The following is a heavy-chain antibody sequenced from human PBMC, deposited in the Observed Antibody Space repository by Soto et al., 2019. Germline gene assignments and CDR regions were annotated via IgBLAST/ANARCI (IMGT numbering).Heavy chain of an antibody. CDR1: GGTFSSYA. J-gene: IGHJ6*02. V-gene: IGHV1-69*12. D-gene: IGHD2-2*01. CDR3: ARHVPAAGYYYGMDV. Sequence: QVQLVQSGAEVKKPGSSVKVSCKASGGTFSSYAISWVRQAHGQGLEWMGGIIPIFGTANYAQKFPGRVTITADESTSTAYMELRSLRSEDTAVYYCARHVPAAGYYYGMDVWCQGTTVTVSS. CDR2: IIPIFGTA.